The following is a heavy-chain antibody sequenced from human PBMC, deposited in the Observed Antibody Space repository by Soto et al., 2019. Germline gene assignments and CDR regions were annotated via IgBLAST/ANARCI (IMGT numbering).Heavy chain of an antibody. D-gene: IGHD6-13*01. CDR1: GYSFTSYW. Sequence: GESLKISCKGSGYSFTSYWISWVRQMPGKGLEWMGRIDPSDSYTNYSPSFQGHVTISADKSISTAYLQWSSLKASDTAMYYCARESPPGIAAAGSYYYYYYGMDVWGQGTTVTVS. J-gene: IGHJ6*02. CDR3: ARESPPGIAAAGSYYYYYYGMDV. CDR2: IDPSDSYT. V-gene: IGHV5-10-1*01.